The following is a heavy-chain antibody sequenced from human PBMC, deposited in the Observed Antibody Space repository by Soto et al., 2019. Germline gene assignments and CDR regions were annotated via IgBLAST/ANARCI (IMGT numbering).Heavy chain of an antibody. CDR1: GFTFSSYS. Sequence: GGSLRLSCAASGFTFSSYSMNWVRQAPGKGLEWVSSISSSSSYIYYADSVKGRFTISRDNAKNSLYLQMNSLRAEDTAVYYCARDRAESGALLDVWGQGTTVTVSS. D-gene: IGHD6-25*01. V-gene: IGHV3-21*01. J-gene: IGHJ6*02. CDR3: ARDRAESGALLDV. CDR2: ISSSSSYI.